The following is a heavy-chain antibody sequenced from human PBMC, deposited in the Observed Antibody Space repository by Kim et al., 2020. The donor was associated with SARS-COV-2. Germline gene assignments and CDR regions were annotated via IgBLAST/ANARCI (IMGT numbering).Heavy chain of an antibody. CDR3: ARGPGSDYVGFDY. Sequence: YAQKLQGRVTMTTDTSTSTAYRELRSLRSDDTAVYYCARGPGSDYVGFDYWGQGTLVTVSS. V-gene: IGHV1-18*01. J-gene: IGHJ4*02. D-gene: IGHD3-10*02.